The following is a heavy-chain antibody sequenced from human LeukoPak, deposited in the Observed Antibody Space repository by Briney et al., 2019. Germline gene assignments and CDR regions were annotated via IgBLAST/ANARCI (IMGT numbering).Heavy chain of an antibody. J-gene: IGHJ4*02. V-gene: IGHV1-2*02. CDR3: ARVGWRTLAVAGPDY. Sequence: ASVKVSCKASVYTFTGYNMYCVRHAPRQGLECMGCINPNSSGTNNAHKFHSRVTMTRDTSISTAHIELRGLRSDHTPVYYCARVGWRTLAVAGPDYWGQGTLVTVSS. CDR1: VYTFTGYN. CDR2: INPNSSGT. D-gene: IGHD6-19*01.